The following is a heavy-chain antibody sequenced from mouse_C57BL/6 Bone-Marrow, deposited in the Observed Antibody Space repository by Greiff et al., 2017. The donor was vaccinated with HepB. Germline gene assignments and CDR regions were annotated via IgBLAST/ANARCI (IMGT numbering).Heavy chain of an antibody. V-gene: IGHV14-4*01. J-gene: IGHJ2*01. CDR3: ASHYYGSLYYFDY. CDR1: GFNIKDDY. Sequence: EVQLQQSGAELVRPGASVKLSCTASGFNIKDDYMHWVKQRPEQGLEWIGWIDPENGDTEYASKFQGKATITADTSSSTAYMQLSSLTSEDSAVYFCASHYYGSLYYFDYWGQGTTLTVSS. CDR2: IDPENGDT. D-gene: IGHD1-1*01.